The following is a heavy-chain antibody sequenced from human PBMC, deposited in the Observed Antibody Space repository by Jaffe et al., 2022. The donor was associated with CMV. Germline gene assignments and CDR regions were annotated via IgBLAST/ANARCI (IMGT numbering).Heavy chain of an antibody. V-gene: IGHV3-23*04. J-gene: IGHJ4*02. Sequence: EVQLVESGGGLVQPGGSLRLSCAASGFTFSNYAMNWVRQAPGKGLEWVSTISGSDGSTYYADSAKGRFTISRDNSKNTLFLQMNSLRAEDTAVYYCAKRATAIGKAVVRYFDCWGQGTLVTVSS. CDR2: ISGSDGST. CDR3: AKRATAIGKAVVRYFDC. CDR1: GFTFSNYA. D-gene: IGHD6-19*01.